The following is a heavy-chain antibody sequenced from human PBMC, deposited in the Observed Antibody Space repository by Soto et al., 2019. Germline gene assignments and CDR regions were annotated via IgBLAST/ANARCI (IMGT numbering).Heavy chain of an antibody. CDR1: GGSFSCYY. CDR2: INHSGST. Sequence: SETLSLTCAVYGGSFSCYYWSWIRQPPGKGLEWIGEINHSGSTNYNPSLKSRVTISVDTSKNQFSLKLSSVTAADTAVYYCARGISMSSSSRGSGWFGPWGQGTLVTVSS. D-gene: IGHD6-6*01. V-gene: IGHV4-34*01. CDR3: ARGISMSSSSRGSGWFGP. J-gene: IGHJ5*02.